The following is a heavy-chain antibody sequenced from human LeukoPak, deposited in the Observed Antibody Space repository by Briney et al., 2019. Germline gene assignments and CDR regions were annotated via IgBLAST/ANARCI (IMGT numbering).Heavy chain of an antibody. CDR1: GFTFDDYT. D-gene: IGHD2-2*01. J-gene: IGHJ4*02. CDR3: ANHLACRSHNCPSFDE. V-gene: IGHV3-43*01. CDR2: IIWDGSST. Sequence: GGFLRLSCAASGFTFDDYTMHWVRQVPGKGLEWVSFIIWDGSSTYYVDSVKGRFIISRGNAKNSLYLQMNSLRAEDTAVYYCANHLACRSHNCPSFDEWGQGTLVTVSS.